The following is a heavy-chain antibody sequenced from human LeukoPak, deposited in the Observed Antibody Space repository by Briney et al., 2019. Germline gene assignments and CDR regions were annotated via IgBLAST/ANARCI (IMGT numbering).Heavy chain of an antibody. CDR3: ARVQSSIVMSPIPTFDY. CDR2: IRNSTSHI. V-gene: IGHV3-21*06. CDR1: GFTFSRYT. Sequence: GGSLRLSCAASGFTFSRYTMNWVRQAPGKGLEWISSIRNSTSHIFYADSVKGRFFVSRDNAQNLLFLHMNSLRAKDTAVYYCARVQSSIVMSPIPTFDYWGQGNLVTVSS. J-gene: IGHJ4*02. D-gene: IGHD2/OR15-2a*01.